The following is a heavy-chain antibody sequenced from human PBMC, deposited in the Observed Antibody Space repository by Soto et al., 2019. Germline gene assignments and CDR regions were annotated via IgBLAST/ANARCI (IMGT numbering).Heavy chain of an antibody. CDR3: ARHKGETSAIYGMDV. V-gene: IGHV5-10-1*01. CDR1: GYSFTSYW. CDR2: IDPSDSYT. Sequence: GESLKISCKGSGYSFTSYWISWVRQMPGKGLEWMGRIDPSDSYTNYSPSFQGHVTISADKSISTAYLQWSSLKASDTAMYYCARHKGETSAIYGMDVWGQGTTVTVSS. D-gene: IGHD2-2*01. J-gene: IGHJ6*02.